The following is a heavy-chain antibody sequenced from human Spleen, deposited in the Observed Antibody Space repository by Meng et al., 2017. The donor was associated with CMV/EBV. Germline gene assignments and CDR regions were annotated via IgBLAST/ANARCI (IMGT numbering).Heavy chain of an antibody. V-gene: IGHV3-9*01. CDR3: AKDSGAYDSSGYLHYFDY. CDR1: GFTVSSNY. CDR2: ISWNSGSI. Sequence: SLKISCAASGFTVSSNYMSWVRQAPGKGLEWVSSISWNSGSIGYADSVRGRFTISRDNAKNSLYLQMNSLRAEDTALYYCAKDSGAYDSSGYLHYFDYWGQGTLVTVSS. D-gene: IGHD3-22*01. J-gene: IGHJ4*02.